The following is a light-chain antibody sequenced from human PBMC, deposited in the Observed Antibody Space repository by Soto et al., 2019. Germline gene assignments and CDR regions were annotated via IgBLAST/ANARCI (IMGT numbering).Light chain of an antibody. Sequence: MHMTQSPSTLSASVRERVTSSGRASRSISVWLAWYQQKPGTAPKLLIYKASSLESGVPSRFSGSGSGTEFTLTISSLQPDDFATYYCQQYNSYPWTFGQGTKVDIK. CDR2: KAS. CDR3: QQYNSYPWT. V-gene: IGKV1-5*03. CDR1: RSISVW. J-gene: IGKJ1*01.